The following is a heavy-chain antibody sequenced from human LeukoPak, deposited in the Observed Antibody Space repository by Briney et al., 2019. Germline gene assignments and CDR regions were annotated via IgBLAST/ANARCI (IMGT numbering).Heavy chain of an antibody. CDR2: INPNSGAT. Sequence: ASVKVSCKASGYTFTAFYMHWVWQAPGQGLEWMGWINPNSGATNYAQKFQGRVTMTRDTSITTAYMELSRLRSDDTAVYYCARAHLIAAAGYNWFDPWGQGTLVTVSS. CDR3: ARAHLIAAAGYNWFDP. D-gene: IGHD6-13*01. V-gene: IGHV1-2*02. J-gene: IGHJ5*02. CDR1: GYTFTAFY.